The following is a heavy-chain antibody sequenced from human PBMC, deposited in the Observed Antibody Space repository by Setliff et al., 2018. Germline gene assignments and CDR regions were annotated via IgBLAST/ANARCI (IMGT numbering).Heavy chain of an antibody. CDR2: TIPVFGTT. CDR1: GGTFSSYG. Sequence: GASVKVSCKASGGTFSSYGIRWVRQAPGQGLEWMGGTIPVFGTTDYAQKFQGRVTMTTDTSTSTAYMELRSLRSDDTAVYYCARDLGIFGVVINAFDIWGQGTMVTVSS. D-gene: IGHD3-3*01. V-gene: IGHV1-69*05. CDR3: ARDLGIFGVVINAFDI. J-gene: IGHJ3*02.